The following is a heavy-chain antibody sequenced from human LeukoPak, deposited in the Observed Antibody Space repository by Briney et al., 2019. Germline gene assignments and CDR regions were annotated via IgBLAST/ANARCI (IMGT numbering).Heavy chain of an antibody. D-gene: IGHD3-22*01. Sequence: SETLSLTCTVSGGSISSGDYYWSWIRQPPGKGLEWIGEIYHSGSTNYNPSLKSRVTISVDKSKNQFSLKLSSVTAADTAVYYCARRSGYVFDYWGQGTLVTVSS. CDR3: ARRSGYVFDY. V-gene: IGHV4-39*07. CDR1: GGSISSGDYY. J-gene: IGHJ4*02. CDR2: IYHSGST.